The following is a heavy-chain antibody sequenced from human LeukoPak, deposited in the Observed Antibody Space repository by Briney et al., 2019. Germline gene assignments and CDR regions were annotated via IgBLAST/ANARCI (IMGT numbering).Heavy chain of an antibody. Sequence: PSETLSLTCTVSGGSISSYYWSWIRQPAGKGLEWIGRIYTSGSTNYNPSLKSRVTMSVDTSKNQFSLKLSSVTAADTAVYYCARDGWESTNYYYYYYMDVWGKGTTDTVSS. CDR1: GGSISSYY. V-gene: IGHV4-4*07. J-gene: IGHJ6*03. CDR2: IYTSGST. D-gene: IGHD1-26*01. CDR3: ARDGWESTNYYYYYYMDV.